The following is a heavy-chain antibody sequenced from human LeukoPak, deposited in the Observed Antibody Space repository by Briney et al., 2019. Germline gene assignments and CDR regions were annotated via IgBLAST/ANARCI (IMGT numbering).Heavy chain of an antibody. CDR2: ISSSSSYI. J-gene: IGHJ5*02. D-gene: IGHD1-20*01. Sequence: GGSLRLSCAASGFTFSSYSKNWVRQAPGKGLEWVSSISSSSSYIYYADSVKGRFTISRDNAKNSLYLQMNSLRAEDTAVYYCASSKVTGTPRSWGQGTLVTVSS. V-gene: IGHV3-21*01. CDR1: GFTFSSYS. CDR3: ASSKVTGTPRS.